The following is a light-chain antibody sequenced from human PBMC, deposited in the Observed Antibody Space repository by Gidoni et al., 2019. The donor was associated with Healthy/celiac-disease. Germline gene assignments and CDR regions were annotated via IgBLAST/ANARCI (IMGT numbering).Light chain of an antibody. V-gene: IGKV1-39*01. CDR3: QQSYSTPLT. J-gene: IGKJ4*01. Sequence: DIQMTQSPSSLSASVGDRVTITCRASQSSSSYLNWYQQKPGKAPKLLIYAASSLQSGVPSRFSGSGSGTAFTLTLSSLQPEDFATYYCQQSYSTPLTFGGGTKVEIK. CDR1: QSSSSY. CDR2: AAS.